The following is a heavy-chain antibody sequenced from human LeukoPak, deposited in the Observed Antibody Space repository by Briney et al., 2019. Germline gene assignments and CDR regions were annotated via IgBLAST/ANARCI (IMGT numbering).Heavy chain of an antibody. Sequence: PGGSLRLSCAASGFTFSSYAMSWFRQAPGKGLESVSAISGSGGSTYYADSVKGRFTISRDNSKNTLYLQMNSLSAEDTAVYYCAKNTDYSNYMPFDYWGQGTLVTVSS. V-gene: IGHV3-23*01. D-gene: IGHD4-11*01. J-gene: IGHJ4*02. CDR2: ISGSGGST. CDR1: GFTFSSYA. CDR3: AKNTDYSNYMPFDY.